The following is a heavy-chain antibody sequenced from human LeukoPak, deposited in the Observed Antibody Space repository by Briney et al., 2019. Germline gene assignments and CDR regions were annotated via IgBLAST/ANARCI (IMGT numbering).Heavy chain of an antibody. CDR1: GGTFSSYA. CDR2: IIPIFGTT. CDR3: ARGHSGDNWFDP. V-gene: IGHV1-69*13. D-gene: IGHD3-10*01. J-gene: IGHJ5*02. Sequence: SVKVSCKASGGTFSSYAISWVRQAPGQGLEWMGGIIPIFGTTNYAQKFQGRVTITADESTSTAYMELYSLRSEDTAVYLCARGHSGDNWFDPWGQGTLVTVSS.